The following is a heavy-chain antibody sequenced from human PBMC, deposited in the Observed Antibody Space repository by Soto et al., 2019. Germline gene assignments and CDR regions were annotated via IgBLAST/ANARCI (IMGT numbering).Heavy chain of an antibody. CDR3: ARGATYYHKNSGSEALEI. J-gene: IGHJ3*02. Sequence: QVHLVQSGPEVMKPGSSVRGSCKASGGRFSDSVFNWVRQAPGLGLEWMGRITPAFGTTDSAQKFRRRVTMTADESTNTAYMELNSLNSGDTAVYYCARGATYYHKNSGSEALEIWGQGTMVAAAS. V-gene: IGHV1-69*18. CDR1: GGRFSDSV. CDR2: ITPAFGTT. D-gene: IGHD3-22*01.